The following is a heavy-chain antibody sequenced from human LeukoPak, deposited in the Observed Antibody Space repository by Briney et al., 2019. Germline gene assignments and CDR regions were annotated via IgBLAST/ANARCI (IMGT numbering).Heavy chain of an antibody. Sequence: GASVKVPCKASGGTFSSYAISWVRQAPGQGLEWMGGIIPIFGTANYAQKFQGRVTITADESTSTAYMELSSLRSEDTAVYYCARDYYDTLTGYYRYYFDYWGQGTLVTVSS. CDR3: ARDYYDTLTGYYRYYFDY. CDR2: IIPIFGTA. V-gene: IGHV1-69*13. D-gene: IGHD3-9*01. J-gene: IGHJ4*02. CDR1: GGTFSSYA.